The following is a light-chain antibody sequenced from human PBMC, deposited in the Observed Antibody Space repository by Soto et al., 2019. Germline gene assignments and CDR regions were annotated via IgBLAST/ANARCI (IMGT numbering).Light chain of an antibody. CDR2: NVN. CDR3: TSYTNTSTVV. J-gene: IGLJ3*02. Sequence: QSVLTQVASVSGSPGQSITISCTGTSSDIGGYDYVSWYQQHPGKAPKLMIYNVNYRPSGVSNRFSGSKSGNTASLTISGLLAEDAATYYCTSYTNTSTVVFGGGTNLTVL. CDR1: SSDIGGYDY. V-gene: IGLV2-14*03.